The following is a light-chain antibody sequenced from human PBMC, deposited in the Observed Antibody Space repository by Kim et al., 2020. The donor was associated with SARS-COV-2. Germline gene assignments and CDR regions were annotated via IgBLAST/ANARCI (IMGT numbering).Light chain of an antibody. CDR1: QSISSW. V-gene: IGKV1-5*01. CDR3: QQYISYPWT. CDR2: DAS. J-gene: IGKJ1*01. Sequence: ASVGDRVTITGRASQSISSWLAWYQLKPGKAPKVLIYDASTLESWVPSRFSGSGSGTEFTLTIGSLQPDDIATYYCQQYISYPWTFGQGTKVDIK.